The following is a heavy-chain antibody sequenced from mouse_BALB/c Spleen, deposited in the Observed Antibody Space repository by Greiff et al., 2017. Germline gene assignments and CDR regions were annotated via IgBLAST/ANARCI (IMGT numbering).Heavy chain of an antibody. CDR1: GFSLTSYG. J-gene: IGHJ4*01. CDR2: IWAGGST. D-gene: IGHD2-4*01. CDR3: ARPYDYDDYYDMDY. Sequence: VQLVESGPGLVAPSQSLSITCTVSGFSLTSYGVHWVRQPPGKGLEWLGVIWAGGSTNYNSALMSRLSISKDNSKSQVFLKMNSLQTDDTAMYYCARPYDYDDYYDMDYWGQGTSVTVSS. V-gene: IGHV2-9*02.